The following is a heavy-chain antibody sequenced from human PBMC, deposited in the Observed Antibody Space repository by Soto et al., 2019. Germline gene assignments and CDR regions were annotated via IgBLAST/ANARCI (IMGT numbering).Heavy chain of an antibody. J-gene: IGHJ6*02. CDR2: ISSSSGTI. V-gene: IGHV3-48*02. CDR1: GFTFRSYS. D-gene: IGHD3-3*01. Sequence: EVQLVESGGGLVQPGGSLRLSCVASGFTFRSYSLNWVRQAPGKGLEWISYISSSSGTIYYADSVKGRFTISRDNAENSQYLQMNSLRDDDTAVYYCAREDPWSANADDMDVWGQGTTVTVSS. CDR3: AREDPWSANADDMDV.